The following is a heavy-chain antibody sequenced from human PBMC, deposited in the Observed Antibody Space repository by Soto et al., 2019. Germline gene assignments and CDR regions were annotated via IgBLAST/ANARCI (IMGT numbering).Heavy chain of an antibody. CDR1: GFTFYSCS. J-gene: IGHJ5*02. Sequence: LRLSCAASGFTFYSCSMSWVRQAPGKGLEWVSSISDSGSSIYYADSVKGRFTISRDNARNSLFLQLNSLRAEDSAVYYCAGDAGPGAFDPWGQGILVTVSS. V-gene: IGHV3-21*01. CDR2: ISDSGSSI. CDR3: AGDAGPGAFDP. D-gene: IGHD4-17*01.